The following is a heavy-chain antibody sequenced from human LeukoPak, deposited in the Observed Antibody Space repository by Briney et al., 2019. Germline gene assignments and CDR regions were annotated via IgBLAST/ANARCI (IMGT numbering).Heavy chain of an antibody. Sequence: SETLSLTCAVSGGSISSSNWWSWVRQPPGKGLEWIGEIYHSGSTNYNPSLKSRVTISVDKSKNQFSLKLSSVTAADTAVYYCARSVDIVATEYDYWGQGTLVTVSS. V-gene: IGHV4-4*02. CDR2: IYHSGST. D-gene: IGHD5-12*01. J-gene: IGHJ4*02. CDR3: ARSVDIVATEYDY. CDR1: GGSISSSNW.